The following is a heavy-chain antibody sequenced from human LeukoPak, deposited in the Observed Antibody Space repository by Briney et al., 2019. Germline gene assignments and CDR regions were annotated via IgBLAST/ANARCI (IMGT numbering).Heavy chain of an antibody. CDR3: ARVRDYYASSDYSDY. D-gene: IGHD3-22*01. J-gene: IGHJ4*02. CDR2: ISGYNAKT. V-gene: IGHV1-18*04. CDR1: GYTFTSYY. Sequence: ASVTVSCKTSGYTFTSYYVSWVRQAPGQGLEWMGWISGYNAKTKYVQKFQGRITMTIDTSTTTAYMELRSLTSDDTAVYYCARVRDYYASSDYSDYWGQGTLVTVS.